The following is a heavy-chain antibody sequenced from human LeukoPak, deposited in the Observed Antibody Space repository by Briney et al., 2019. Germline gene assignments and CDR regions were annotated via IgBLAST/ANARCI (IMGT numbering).Heavy chain of an antibody. CDR1: CGHQKRLF. Sequence: NPSEPLSLPHSVSCGHQKRLFWRWIRPPPGKGLGEIGYISYSGSTNYNPSLKSRVTISVDTSKNQFSLKLSSVTAADTAVYYCARHDMDIAGAGLDYFDYWGQGTLVTVSS. J-gene: IGHJ4*02. D-gene: IGHD1-26*01. V-gene: IGHV4-59*08. CDR3: ARHDMDIAGAGLDYFDY. CDR2: ISYSGST.